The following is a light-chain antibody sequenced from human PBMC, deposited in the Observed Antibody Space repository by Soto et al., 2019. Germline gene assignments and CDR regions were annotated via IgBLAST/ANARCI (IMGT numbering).Light chain of an antibody. CDR1: SSDVGGNNH. V-gene: IGLV2-14*03. CDR2: DVA. CDR3: SSYTTTSTYV. J-gene: IGLJ1*01. Sequence: QSALTQPASVSGSPGQSITISCTGSSSDVGGNNHVSWYQQHQGRAPELIIYDVANRPSGVSTRFSGSKSGNTASLTISGLQTEDEADYYCSSYTTTSTYVFGTGTKLTVL.